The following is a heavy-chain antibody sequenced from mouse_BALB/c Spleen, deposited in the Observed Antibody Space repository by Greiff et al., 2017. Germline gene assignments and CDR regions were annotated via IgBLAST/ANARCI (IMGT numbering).Heavy chain of an antibody. V-gene: IGHV5-17*02. Sequence: EVQVVESGGGLVQPGGSRKLSCAASGFTFSSFGMHWVRQAPEKGLEWVAYISSGSSTIYYADTVKGRFTISRDNPKNTLFLQMTSLRSEDTAMYYCARPNWDAMDYWGQGTSVTVSS. J-gene: IGHJ4*01. CDR1: GFTFSSFG. D-gene: IGHD4-1*01. CDR2: ISSGSSTI. CDR3: ARPNWDAMDY.